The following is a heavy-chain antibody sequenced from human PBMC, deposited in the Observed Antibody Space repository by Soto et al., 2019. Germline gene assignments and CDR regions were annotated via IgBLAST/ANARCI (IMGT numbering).Heavy chain of an antibody. D-gene: IGHD7-27*01. Sequence: SETLSLTCLVSGGSISSGDYYWSWIRQHPGKGLEWIGYIYYSGSTYYNPSLKSRLTISVDTSKNQFSLKLSSVTAADTAMYYCARTHKLGGPFDYWGQGTLVTVSS. CDR3: ARTHKLGGPFDY. CDR1: GGSISSGDYY. V-gene: IGHV4-31*03. J-gene: IGHJ4*02. CDR2: IYYSGST.